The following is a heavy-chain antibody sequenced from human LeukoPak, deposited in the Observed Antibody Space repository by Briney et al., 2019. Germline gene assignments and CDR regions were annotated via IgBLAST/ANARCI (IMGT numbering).Heavy chain of an antibody. CDR1: GFTFSGHW. Sequence: GGSLRLSCAASGFTFSGHWMSWVRQAPGKGLEWVANINQGGSDKYYVDSVKGRFTISRDNANNLLYLQMNSLRGEDTAVYYCTRDRSRAEDDWGQGPLATVSS. V-gene: IGHV3-7*01. CDR2: INQGGSDK. D-gene: IGHD1-14*01. CDR3: TRDRSRAEDD. J-gene: IGHJ4*02.